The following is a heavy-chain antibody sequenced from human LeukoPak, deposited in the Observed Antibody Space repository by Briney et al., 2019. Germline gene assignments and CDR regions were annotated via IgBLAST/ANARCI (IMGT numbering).Heavy chain of an antibody. V-gene: IGHV1-2*02. CDR3: ARVQRGPRDPATVFYY. D-gene: IGHD6-25*01. J-gene: IGHJ4*02. Sequence: ASVKVSCKASGYTFTGYYMHWVRQAPGQGLEWMGWINPNSGGTNYAQKFQGRVTMTRDTSISTAYVELSRLRSDDTAVYYCARVQRGPRDPATVFYYWGQGTLVTVSS. CDR1: GYTFTGYY. CDR2: INPNSGGT.